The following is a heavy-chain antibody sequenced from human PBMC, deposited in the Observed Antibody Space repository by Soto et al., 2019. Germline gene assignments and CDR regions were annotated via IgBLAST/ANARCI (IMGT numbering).Heavy chain of an antibody. CDR1: GFTFSSHS. CDR3: ARAIRGFSYVVDY. D-gene: IGHD5-18*01. V-gene: IGHV3-48*02. J-gene: IGHJ4*02. CDR2: ISGSGATK. Sequence: PGGSLRLSCAASGFTFSSHSINWVRRAPGKGLEWVSYISGSGATKYYADSVKGRFTISRDNARNSLYLQMSSLSDEDTAVYYCARAIRGFSYVVDYWGQGTLVTVSS.